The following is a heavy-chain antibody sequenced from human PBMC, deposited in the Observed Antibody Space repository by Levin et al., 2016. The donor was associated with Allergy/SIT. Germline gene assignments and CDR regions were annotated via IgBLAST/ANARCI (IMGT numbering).Heavy chain of an antibody. CDR3: AKEMWFGELLVDY. V-gene: IGHV3-30*02. Sequence: WIRQPPGKGLEWVAFIRYDGSNKYYADSVKGRFTISRDNSKNTLYLQMNSLRAEDTAVYYCAKEMWFGELLVDYWGQGTLVTVSS. CDR2: IRYDGSNK. D-gene: IGHD3-10*01. J-gene: IGHJ4*02.